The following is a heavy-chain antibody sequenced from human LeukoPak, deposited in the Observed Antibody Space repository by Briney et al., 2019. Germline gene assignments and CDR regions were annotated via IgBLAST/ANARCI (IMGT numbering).Heavy chain of an antibody. CDR1: GGSISSSSYY. CDR3: ARVDPHNWFDP. Sequence: PSETLSLTCTVSGGSISSSSYYWGWIRQPPGKGLEWIGSIYYSGSTYYNPSLKSRVTISVDTSKNQFSLKLSSVTAADTAVYFCARVDPHNWFDPWGQGTLVTVSS. D-gene: IGHD3-9*01. V-gene: IGHV4-39*07. CDR2: IYYSGST. J-gene: IGHJ5*02.